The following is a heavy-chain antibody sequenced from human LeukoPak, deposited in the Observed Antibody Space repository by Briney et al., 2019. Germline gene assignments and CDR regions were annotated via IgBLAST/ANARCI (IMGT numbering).Heavy chain of an antibody. D-gene: IGHD5-12*01. CDR1: GYTFTSYY. CDR3: LRSTDIVAPFDY. V-gene: IGHV1-46*01. CDR2: INPSGGST. J-gene: IGHJ4*02. Sequence: ASVTVSCKASGYTFTSYYMHWVRQVPGQGLEWMGIINPSGGSTSYAQKFQGRVTMTRDTSTSTVYMELSSLRSEDTAVYYCLRSTDIVAPFDYWGQGTLVTVSS.